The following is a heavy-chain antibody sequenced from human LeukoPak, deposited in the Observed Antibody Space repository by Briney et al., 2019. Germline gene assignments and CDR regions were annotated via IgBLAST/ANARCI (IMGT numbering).Heavy chain of an antibody. CDR1: GGTFSSYA. V-gene: IGHV1-69*13. CDR3: ARSSEAARVVVVAAPHELDY. J-gene: IGHJ4*02. CDR2: IIPIFGTA. D-gene: IGHD2-15*01. Sequence: SVNVSCKASGGTFSSYAISWVRQAPGQGLEWMGGIIPIFGTANYAQKFQGRVTITADESTSTAYMELSSLRSEDTAVYYCARSSEAARVVVVAAPHELDYWGQGTLVTVSA.